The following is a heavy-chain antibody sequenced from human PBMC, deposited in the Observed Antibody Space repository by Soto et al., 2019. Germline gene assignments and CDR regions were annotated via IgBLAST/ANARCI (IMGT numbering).Heavy chain of an antibody. CDR2: INHSGST. D-gene: IGHD6-13*01. V-gene: IGHV4-34*01. J-gene: IGHJ5*02. CDR3: ARGAWEYSSSWHGRLNWFDP. Sequence: SETLSLTCAVYGGSFSGYYWSWIRQPPGKGLEWIGEINHSGSTNYNPSPKSRVTISVDTSKNQFSLKLSSVTAADTAVYYCARGAWEYSSSWHGRLNWFDPWGQGTLVTVSS. CDR1: GGSFSGYY.